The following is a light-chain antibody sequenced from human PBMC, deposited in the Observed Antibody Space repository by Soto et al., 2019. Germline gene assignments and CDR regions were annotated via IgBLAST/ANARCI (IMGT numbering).Light chain of an antibody. CDR1: QSVSSN. CDR3: QQYNNWIT. V-gene: IGKV3-15*01. Sequence: EIVMTQSPATLSVSPGERATLSCRASQSVSSNLAWYQQKPGQAPRLLNYGASTRATGIPARFSGSGSGTEFTLTISSLQSEDFAVYYCQQYNNWITFGQGTRLEMK. CDR2: GAS. J-gene: IGKJ5*01.